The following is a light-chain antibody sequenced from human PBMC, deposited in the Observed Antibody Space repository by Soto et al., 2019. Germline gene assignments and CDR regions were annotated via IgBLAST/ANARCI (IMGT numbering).Light chain of an antibody. CDR1: QSITNY. Sequence: DIQMTQSPSSLSASVGDRVVIACRASQSITNYLNWFQQKPGKAPKLLIYAASSLQTGVPSRFSGSGSGTDFTLTISSLQPEDFATYFCQQNYNTPFTFGPGTKVDMK. V-gene: IGKV1-39*01. CDR2: AAS. J-gene: IGKJ3*01. CDR3: QQNYNTPFT.